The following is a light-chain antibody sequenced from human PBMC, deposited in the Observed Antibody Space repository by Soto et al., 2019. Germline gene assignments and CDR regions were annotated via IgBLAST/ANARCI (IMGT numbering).Light chain of an antibody. Sequence: QSVLTQPASVSGSPGQSITISCTGTSSDVGGYNYVSWYQQHPGKAPKLMIYEVSNRPSGVSNRFSGSKSGNTASLTISGLQSDDEADYCCSSYTSSSTHVVFGGGTKLTVL. V-gene: IGLV2-14*01. CDR1: SSDVGGYNY. J-gene: IGLJ2*01. CDR2: EVS. CDR3: SSYTSSSTHVV.